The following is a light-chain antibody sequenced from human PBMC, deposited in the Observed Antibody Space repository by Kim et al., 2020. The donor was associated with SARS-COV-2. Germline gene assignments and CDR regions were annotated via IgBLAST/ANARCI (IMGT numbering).Light chain of an antibody. CDR2: GKN. J-gene: IGLJ2*01. CDR1: SLRSYY. V-gene: IGLV3-19*01. CDR3: NSRDSSDNVV. Sequence: VALGQTVRITCQGDSLRSYYASWYQQKPGQAPVLVIYGKNNRPSGIPDRFSGSSSGNTASLTITGAQADDEADYYCNSRDSSDNVVFGGGTQLTVL.